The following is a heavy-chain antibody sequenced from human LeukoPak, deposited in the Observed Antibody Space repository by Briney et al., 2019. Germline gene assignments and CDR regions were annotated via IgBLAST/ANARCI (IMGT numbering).Heavy chain of an antibody. CDR2: ISYDGSNK. V-gene: IGHV3-30*18. CDR1: GFTFSSYG. Sequence: PGGSLRLSCAASGFTFSSYGMHWVRQAPGKGLEGVAVISYDGSNKYYADSVKGRFTISRDNSQNTLYLQMNSLRAEDTAVYYCAKDRSWGVMVYWGQGTLVTVSS. D-gene: IGHD3-16*01. CDR3: AKDRSWGVMVY. J-gene: IGHJ4*02.